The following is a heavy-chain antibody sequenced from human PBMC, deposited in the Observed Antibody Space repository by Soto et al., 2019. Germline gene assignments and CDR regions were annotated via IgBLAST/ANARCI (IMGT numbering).Heavy chain of an antibody. Sequence: GRRRVSKTPGKGLEWVAFMSYDGSDTFYADSVKGRFTISRDNSKNTLFLHMSNLRAEDTAMYYCTIVRVAGSALDHWVQGSLVPVSS. CDR3: TIVRVAGSALDH. CDR2: MSYDGSDT. CDR1: G. V-gene: IGHV3-30*02. J-gene: IGHJ4*02. D-gene: IGHD3-10*02.